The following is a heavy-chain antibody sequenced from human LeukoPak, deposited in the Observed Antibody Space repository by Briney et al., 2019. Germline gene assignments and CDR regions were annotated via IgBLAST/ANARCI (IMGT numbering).Heavy chain of an antibody. D-gene: IGHD3-3*01. J-gene: IGHJ4*02. CDR3: AKDRHYDFWSGYYTGKS. CDR2: ISGSGGST. Sequence: PGGSLRLSCAASGFTFSSYSMNWVRQAPGKGLEWVSAISGSGGSTYYADSVKGRFTISRDNSKNTLYLQMNSLRAEDTAVYYCAKDRHYDFWSGYYTGKSWGQGTLVTVSS. V-gene: IGHV3-23*01. CDR1: GFTFSSYS.